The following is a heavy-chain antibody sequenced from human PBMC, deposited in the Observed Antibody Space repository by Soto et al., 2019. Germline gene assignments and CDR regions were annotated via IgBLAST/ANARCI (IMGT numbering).Heavy chain of an antibody. CDR3: ARHYVVRDAFDI. V-gene: IGHV4-39*01. D-gene: IGHD3-22*01. CDR2: IYYSGST. Sequence: SETLSLTCTVSGGSISSSSYYWGWIRQPPGKGLEWIGSIYYSGSTYYNPSLKSRVTISVDTSKNQFSLKLSSVTAADTAVYYCARHYVVRDAFDIWGQGTMVTVSS. CDR1: GGSISSSSYY. J-gene: IGHJ3*02.